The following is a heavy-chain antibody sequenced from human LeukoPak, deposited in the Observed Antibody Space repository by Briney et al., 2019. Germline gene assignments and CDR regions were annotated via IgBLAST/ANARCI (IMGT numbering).Heavy chain of an antibody. V-gene: IGHV3-23*01. CDR2: ISGSGGST. CDR1: GFTFSSYG. CDR3: AKFWGAAGTLNYGMDV. Sequence: GGSLRLSCAASGFTFSSYGMHWVRQGPGKGLKWVSSISGSGGSTYYADSVKGRFTISRDKSKNTLYLQMNSLRAEDTAVYYCAKFWGAAGTLNYGMDVWGQGTMVTVSS. J-gene: IGHJ6*02. D-gene: IGHD6-13*01.